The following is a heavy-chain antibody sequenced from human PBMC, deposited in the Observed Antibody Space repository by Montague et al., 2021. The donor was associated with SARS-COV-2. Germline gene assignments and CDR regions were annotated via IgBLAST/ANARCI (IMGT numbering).Heavy chain of an antibody. CDR1: GGSFSSSSYY. V-gene: IGHV4-39*01. CDR3: ATITLGYCTNGVCQPPDY. J-gene: IGHJ4*02. Sequence: SETLSLTCTVSGGSFSSSSYYWGWIRQPPGMVLEWIGSIYYSGSTYYNPSLKSRVTISVDTSKNQFSLKLSSVTAADTAVYYCATITLGYCTNGVCQPPDYWGQGTLVTVSS. D-gene: IGHD2-8*01. CDR2: IYYSGST.